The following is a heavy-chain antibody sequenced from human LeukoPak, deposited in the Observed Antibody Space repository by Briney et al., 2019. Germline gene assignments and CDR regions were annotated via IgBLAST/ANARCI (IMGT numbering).Heavy chain of an antibody. Sequence: PGGSLRLSCAASGFTFSSYAMSWARQAPGKALEWVSDISGSGGSTYYADSVKGRFTISRDNSKNTLYLQMNSLRAEDTAVYYCAKDPLYYYDSSGYYGTYYFDYWGQGTLVTVSS. CDR3: AKDPLYYYDSSGYYGTYYFDY. D-gene: IGHD3-22*01. V-gene: IGHV3-23*01. CDR2: ISGSGGST. CDR1: GFTFSSYA. J-gene: IGHJ4*02.